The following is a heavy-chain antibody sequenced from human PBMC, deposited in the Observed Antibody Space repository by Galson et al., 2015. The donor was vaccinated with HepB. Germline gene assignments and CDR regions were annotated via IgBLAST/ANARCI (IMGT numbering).Heavy chain of an antibody. J-gene: IGHJ6*02. D-gene: IGHD3-10*01. CDR3: AKDRGSGSRYGMDV. CDR1: GFTFSSYG. CDR2: ISYDGSNK. V-gene: IGHV3-30*18. Sequence: SLRLSCAASGFTFSSYGMHWVRQAPGKGLEWVAVISYDGSNKYYADSVKGRFTISRDNSKNTLYLQMNSLRPEDTAVYYCAKDRGSGSRYGMDVWGQGTTVTVSS.